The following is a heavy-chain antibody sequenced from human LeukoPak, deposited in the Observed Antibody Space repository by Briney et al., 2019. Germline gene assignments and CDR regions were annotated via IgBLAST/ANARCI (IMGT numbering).Heavy chain of an antibody. CDR3: ARASGPFDY. V-gene: IGHV3-33*01. CDR1: GFTFSTYG. CDR2: IWNDGGNK. J-gene: IGHJ4*02. Sequence: GGSLRLSCAASGFTFSTYGMHWVRQAPGKGLEWVAVIWNDGGNKYYADSVKGRFTISRDNSKSTLYLQMNSLRAEDTAVYSCARASGPFDYWGQGTLVTVSS. D-gene: IGHD3-10*01.